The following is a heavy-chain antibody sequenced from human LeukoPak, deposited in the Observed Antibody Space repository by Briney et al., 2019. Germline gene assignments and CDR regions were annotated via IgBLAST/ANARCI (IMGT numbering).Heavy chain of an antibody. CDR1: GASISSGLHY. J-gene: IGHJ3*02. V-gene: IGHV4-61*02. Sequence: PSETLSLTCTVSGASISSGLHYWSWIRQSAGKGLEWIGRFYISGSTNYNPSLKSRVSISVDTSKNQFSLKLSSVTAADTAVYYCARGPYKYDSSAAFDIWGQGTMVTVSS. CDR3: ARGPYKYDSSAAFDI. CDR2: FYISGST. D-gene: IGHD3-22*01.